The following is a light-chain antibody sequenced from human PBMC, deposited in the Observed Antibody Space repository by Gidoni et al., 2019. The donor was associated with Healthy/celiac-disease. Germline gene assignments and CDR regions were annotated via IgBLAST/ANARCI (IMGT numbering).Light chain of an antibody. CDR1: QGISSY. CDR2: SAS. Sequence: DIQFTQSASSLSASVADGVTITCRLSQGISSYINWYRQKPGKVPTLLIYSASNLKSGVPSRFSGSGAWTDFTLTISSLQPEDVATDYGQRTYNAPSITFXQXTRLEIK. CDR3: QRTYNAPSIT. V-gene: IGKV1-27*01. J-gene: IGKJ5*01.